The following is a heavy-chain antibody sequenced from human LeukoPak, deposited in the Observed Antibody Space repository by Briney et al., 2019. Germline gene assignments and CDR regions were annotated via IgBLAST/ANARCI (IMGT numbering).Heavy chain of an antibody. V-gene: IGHV7-4-1*02. CDR3: ARGVGVRGVIPYYYYYYMDV. CDR1: GYTFTSYA. Sequence: EASVKVSCKASGYTFTSYAMNWVRQAPGQGLEWMGWINTNTGNPTYAQGFTGRFVFSLDTSVSTAYLRISSLKAEDTAVYYCARGVGVRGVIPYYYYYYMDVWGKGTTVTISS. J-gene: IGHJ6*03. D-gene: IGHD3-10*01. CDR2: INTNTGNP.